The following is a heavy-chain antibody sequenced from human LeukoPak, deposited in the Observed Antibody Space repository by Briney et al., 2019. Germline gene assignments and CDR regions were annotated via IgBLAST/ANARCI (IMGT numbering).Heavy chain of an antibody. CDR2: IKSKTDGATT. Sequence: GGSLRLSCAASGFTLSNAWMSWVRQAPGKGLEWVGRIKSKTDGATTEYAAPVKGRFTISRDDSKNMLYLQMNSLKTEDTAVYYCLTDIPRGIREANTYWGQGTLVTVSS. J-gene: IGHJ4*02. CDR3: LTDIPRGIREANTY. CDR1: GFTLSNAW. V-gene: IGHV3-15*01. D-gene: IGHD3-9*01.